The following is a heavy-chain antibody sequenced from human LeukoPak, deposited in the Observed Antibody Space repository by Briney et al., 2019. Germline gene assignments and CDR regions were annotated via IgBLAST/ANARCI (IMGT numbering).Heavy chain of an antibody. CDR1: GGSFSGYY. CDR2: INHSGST. Sequence: SETLSLTCAVYGGSFSGYYWSWIRQPPGKGLEWIGEINHSGSTNYNPSLKSRVTISVDTSKNQFSLKLSSVTAADTAVYYCANPVAPHWYFDLWGRGTLVTVSS. J-gene: IGHJ2*01. D-gene: IGHD4-23*01. V-gene: IGHV4-34*01. CDR3: ANPVAPHWYFDL.